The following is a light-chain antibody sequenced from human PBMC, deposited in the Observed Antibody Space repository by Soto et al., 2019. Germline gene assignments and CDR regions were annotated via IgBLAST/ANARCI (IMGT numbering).Light chain of an antibody. V-gene: IGKV3-20*01. Sequence: EVVLTQSPGTLSLSPGERATVSCRASQTVSRNYLAWYQKKPGQAPRLLIHGASNRATGIPDRFSGSGSGTDFTLTISRLEPEDFAVYYCQQYGSSPPITFGQGTRLEIK. J-gene: IGKJ5*01. CDR2: GAS. CDR3: QQYGSSPPIT. CDR1: QTVSRNY.